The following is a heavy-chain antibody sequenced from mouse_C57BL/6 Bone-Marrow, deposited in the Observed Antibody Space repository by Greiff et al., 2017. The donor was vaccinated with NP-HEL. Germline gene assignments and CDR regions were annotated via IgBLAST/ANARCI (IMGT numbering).Heavy chain of an antibody. CDR3: ARDSSGYDGFAY. CDR1: GYTFTSYW. J-gene: IGHJ3*01. CDR2: IYPGSGST. D-gene: IGHD3-2*02. V-gene: IGHV1-55*01. Sequence: QVQLQQSGAELVKPGASVKMSCKASGYTFTSYWITWVKQRPGQGLEWIGDIYPGSGSTNYNEKFKSKATLTVDTSSSTAYMQLSSLTSEESAVYYCARDSSGYDGFAYWGQGTLVTVSA.